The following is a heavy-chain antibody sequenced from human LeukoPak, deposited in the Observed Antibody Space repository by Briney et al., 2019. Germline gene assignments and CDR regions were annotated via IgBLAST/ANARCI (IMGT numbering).Heavy chain of an antibody. CDR3: ARGHLDSSSGYLYYFAY. J-gene: IGHJ4*02. D-gene: IGHD3-22*01. Sequence: IGGIIPIFGTANYAQKFQGRVTITADESTSTAYMELSSLRSEDTAVYYCARGHLDSSSGYLYYFAYWGQGTLVTVSS. V-gene: IGHV1-69*01. CDR2: IIPIFGTA.